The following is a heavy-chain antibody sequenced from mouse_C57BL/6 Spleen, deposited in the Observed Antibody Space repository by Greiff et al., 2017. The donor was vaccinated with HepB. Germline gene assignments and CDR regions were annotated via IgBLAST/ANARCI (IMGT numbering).Heavy chain of an antibody. Sequence: VQLQQSGAELVKPGASVKLSCKASGYTFTSYWMQWVKPRPGQGLEWIGEIDPSDSYTNYNQKFKGKATLTVDTSSSTAYMQLSSLTSEDSAVYYCARPLGRGNYAMDYWGQGTSVTVSS. D-gene: IGHD4-1*01. CDR2: IDPSDSYT. J-gene: IGHJ4*01. CDR3: ARPLGRGNYAMDY. CDR1: GYTFTSYW. V-gene: IGHV1-50*01.